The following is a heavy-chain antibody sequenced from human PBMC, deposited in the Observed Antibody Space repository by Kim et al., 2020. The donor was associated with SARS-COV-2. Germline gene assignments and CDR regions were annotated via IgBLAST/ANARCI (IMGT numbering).Heavy chain of an antibody. D-gene: IGHD6-13*01. CDR2: IIPILGIA. V-gene: IGHV1-69*04. CDR1: GGTFSSYA. Sequence: SVKVSCKASGGTFSSYAISWVRQAPGQGLEWMGRIIPILGIANYAQKFQGRVTITADKSTSTAYMELSSLRSEDTAVYYCARDRSSSWYGPSRYFDLWGRGTLVTVSS. J-gene: IGHJ2*01. CDR3: ARDRSSSWYGPSRYFDL.